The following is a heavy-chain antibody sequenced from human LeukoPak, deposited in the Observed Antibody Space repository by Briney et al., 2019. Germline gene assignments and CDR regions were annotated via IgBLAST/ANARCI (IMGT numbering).Heavy chain of an antibody. CDR1: GLTFRSYA. Sequence: PGGSLRLSCAASGLTFRSYAMGWVRQAPGKGLEWVSGISDGSTYYADSIKGRFTISRGNSKNSLYLQMNNLRAEDTAVYYCAKWGLDCSVAGCLYYFDYWGQGTLVTVSS. J-gene: IGHJ4*02. V-gene: IGHV3-23*01. D-gene: IGHD2-15*01. CDR3: AKWGLDCSVAGCLYYFDY. CDR2: ISDGST.